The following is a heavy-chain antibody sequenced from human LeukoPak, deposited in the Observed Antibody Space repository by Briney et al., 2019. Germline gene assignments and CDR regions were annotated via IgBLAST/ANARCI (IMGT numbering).Heavy chain of an antibody. Sequence: GGSLRLSCAASGFTFSSYAMSWVRQAPGKGLEWVSAISGSGGSTYYADSVKGRFTISRDNSKNTLYLQMNSLRAEDTAVYYCAKVMWPGYSSSWYFDYWGQGTLVTVSS. D-gene: IGHD6-13*01. CDR2: ISGSGGST. V-gene: IGHV3-23*01. CDR1: GFTFSSYA. J-gene: IGHJ4*02. CDR3: AKVMWPGYSSSWYFDY.